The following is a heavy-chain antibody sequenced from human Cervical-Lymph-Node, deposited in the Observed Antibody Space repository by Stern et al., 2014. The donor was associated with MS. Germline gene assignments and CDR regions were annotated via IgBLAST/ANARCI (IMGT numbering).Heavy chain of an antibody. J-gene: IGHJ5*02. CDR1: GYTFTSYD. CDR2: MNPNSGNT. V-gene: IGHV1-8*01. Sequence: DQLVESGAEVKKPGASVKVSCKASGYTFTSYDINWVRQATGQGLEWMGWMNPNSGNTGYAQKFQGRVTMTRNTSISTAYMELSSLRSEDTAVYYCARSMVRGVINWFDPWGQGTLVTVSS. CDR3: ARSMVRGVINWFDP. D-gene: IGHD3-10*01.